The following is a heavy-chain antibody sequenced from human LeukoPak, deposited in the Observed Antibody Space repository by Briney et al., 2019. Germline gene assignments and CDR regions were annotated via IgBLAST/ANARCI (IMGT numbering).Heavy chain of an antibody. V-gene: IGHV3-11*04. CDR3: ARTKRGYCSSTSCSDDWFDP. Sequence: GGSLRLSCAASGFTFSDYYMSWIHQAPGKGLEWVSYISSSGSTIYYADSVKGRFTISRDNAKNSLYLQMNSLRAEDTAVYYCARTKRGYCSSTSCSDDWFDPWGQGTLVTVSS. D-gene: IGHD2-2*01. J-gene: IGHJ5*02. CDR1: GFTFSDYY. CDR2: ISSSGSTI.